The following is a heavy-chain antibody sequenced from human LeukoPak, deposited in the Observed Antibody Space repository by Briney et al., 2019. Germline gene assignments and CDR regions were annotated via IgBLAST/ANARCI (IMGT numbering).Heavy chain of an antibody. V-gene: IGHV1-69*13. CDR3: ARDPPASIAARPSQYNWFDP. CDR1: GLTLSTYA. J-gene: IGHJ5*02. Sequence: VKVSCKASGLTLSTYAIRWVRQAPGQGLEWMGGIIPMFGSAHYAQKFQDRVTITTDESTTIAYMELSSLRSEDTAVYYCARDPPASIAARPSQYNWFDPWGQGTLVTVSS. CDR2: IIPMFGSA. D-gene: IGHD6-6*01.